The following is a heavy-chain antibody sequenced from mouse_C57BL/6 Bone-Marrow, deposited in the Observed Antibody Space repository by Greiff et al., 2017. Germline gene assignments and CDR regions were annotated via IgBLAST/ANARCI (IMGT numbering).Heavy chain of an antibody. J-gene: IGHJ4*01. CDR1: GYSITSGYY. V-gene: IGHV3-6*01. CDR3: AREASSSPITSAMDY. Sequence: VQLKESGPGLVKPSQSLSLTCSVTGYSITSGYYWNWIRQFPGNKLEWMGYISYDGSNNYNPSLKNRISITRDTSKNQFFLKLNSVTTEDTATYYCAREASSSPITSAMDYWGQGTSVTVSS. D-gene: IGHD1-1*01. CDR2: ISYDGSN.